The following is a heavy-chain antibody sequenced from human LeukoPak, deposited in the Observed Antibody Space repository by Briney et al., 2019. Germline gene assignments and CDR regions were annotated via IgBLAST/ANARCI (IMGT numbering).Heavy chain of an antibody. Sequence: GASVKVSCKASGYTFTGYYMHWVRQAPGQGLEWMGWINPNSGGTNYAQKFQGRVTMTRDTSISTAYMELSRLTSDDTAVYYCAKEVHYYDSSDYSPLGYWGQGTLITVSS. V-gene: IGHV1-2*02. D-gene: IGHD3-22*01. J-gene: IGHJ4*02. CDR2: INPNSGGT. CDR3: AKEVHYYDSSDYSPLGY. CDR1: GYTFTGYY.